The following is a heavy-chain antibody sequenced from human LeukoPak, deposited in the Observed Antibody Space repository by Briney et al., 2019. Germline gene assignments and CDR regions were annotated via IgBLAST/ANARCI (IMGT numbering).Heavy chain of an antibody. V-gene: IGHV1-46*01. J-gene: IGHJ4*02. CDR3: ARTHGDYASLDY. CDR2: INPSGGST. CDR1: GYTFPSYY. D-gene: IGHD4-17*01. Sequence: ASVKVSCKASGYTFPSYYMHWVRQAPGQGLEWMGIINPSGGSTSYAQKFQSRVTMTRDMSTSTVYMELSSLRSEDTAVYYCARTHGDYASLDYWGQGTLVTVSS.